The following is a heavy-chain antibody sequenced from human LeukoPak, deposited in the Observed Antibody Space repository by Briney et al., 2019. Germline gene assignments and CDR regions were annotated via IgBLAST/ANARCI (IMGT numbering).Heavy chain of an antibody. V-gene: IGHV4-59*01. CDR2: INDSGST. Sequence: SSETLSLTCNVFGDSMNNYYWSWIRQPPGKGLEWNGNINDSGSTNSNPSLKSRATISVDMSRKHFFLDLSSVTAADTAVYYCARAVHYSGTSDQYTGGWYYFDFWGQGTLVTVSS. J-gene: IGHJ4*02. CDR3: ARAVHYSGTSDQYTGGWYYFDF. D-gene: IGHD3-10*01. CDR1: GDSMNNYY.